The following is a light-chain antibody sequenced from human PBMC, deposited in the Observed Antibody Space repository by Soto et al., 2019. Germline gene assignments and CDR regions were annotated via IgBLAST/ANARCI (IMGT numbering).Light chain of an antibody. V-gene: IGKV1-5*01. CDR3: QQYNSYSPWT. Sequence: HMTQSPSTLSASVGDRVTITCRASQSISSWLAWYQQKPGKAPKLLVYDASSLESGVPSRFSGSGSGTEFTLTISSLQPDDFATYYCQQYNSYSPWTFGQGTKVDIK. CDR1: QSISSW. CDR2: DAS. J-gene: IGKJ1*01.